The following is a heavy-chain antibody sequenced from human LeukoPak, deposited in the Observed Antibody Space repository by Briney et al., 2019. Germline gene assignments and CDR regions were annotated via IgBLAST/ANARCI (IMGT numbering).Heavy chain of an antibody. V-gene: IGHV3-30*18. D-gene: IGHD6-6*01. CDR3: AKDSSSSIDY. J-gene: IGHJ4*02. CDR1: GFTFSSYG. CDR2: ISYDGSNK. Sequence: PGGSLRLSCAASGFTFSSYGMHWVRQAPGKGLEWVAVISYDGSNKYYADSVKGRFTISRDNSKNTLYLQMNSLRAEDTAVYCCAKDSSSSIDYWGQGTLVTVSS.